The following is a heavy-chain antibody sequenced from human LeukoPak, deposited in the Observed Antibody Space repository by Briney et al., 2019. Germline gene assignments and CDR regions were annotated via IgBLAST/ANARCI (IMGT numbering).Heavy chain of an antibody. CDR1: GYPFTDYS. V-gene: IGHV1-2*02. CDR3: ARDSRPNTVTDYFDC. D-gene: IGHD4-17*01. Sequence: ASVKVSCKTSGYPFTDYSIHWVRQAPGQGLEWMGYINPNTGGTKYAQKFQDRVTMTTSTYITTAYMELTRLESDDTAFYYCARDSRPNTVTDYFDCWGQGTLVSASS. J-gene: IGHJ4*02. CDR2: INPNTGGT.